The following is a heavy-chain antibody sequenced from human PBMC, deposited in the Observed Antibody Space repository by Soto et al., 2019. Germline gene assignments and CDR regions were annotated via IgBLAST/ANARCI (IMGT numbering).Heavy chain of an antibody. V-gene: IGHV4-59*08. CDR3: ARPKGIAPAVWYFDL. CDR1: GDFISSHY. CDR2: VYYDGKT. D-gene: IGHD2-15*01. Sequence: QVQLQESGPGLVKPSETLSLTCTVSGDFISSHYWSWIRQPPGKGLEWIGYVYYDGKTDSSPSLKRRVTISLDPSKNPISLSLPSVTAADTAVYYCARPKGIAPAVWYFDLWGRGTLVTVSS. J-gene: IGHJ2*01.